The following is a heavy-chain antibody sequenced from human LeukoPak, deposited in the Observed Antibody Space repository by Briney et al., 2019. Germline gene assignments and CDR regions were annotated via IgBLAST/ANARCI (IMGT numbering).Heavy chain of an antibody. CDR1: GYTFTGYY. J-gene: IGHJ4*02. CDR3: ARATDISSWYLAY. V-gene: IGHV1-2*02. CDR2: LSPNSGDT. D-gene: IGHD6-13*01. Sequence: ASVKVSCKASGYTFTGYYTHWVRQAPGQELEWMGWLSPNSGDTKFAQKFQGRVTMTRDTSISTAYMELSRLRSDDTAVYYCARATDISSWYLAYWGQGTLVTVSS.